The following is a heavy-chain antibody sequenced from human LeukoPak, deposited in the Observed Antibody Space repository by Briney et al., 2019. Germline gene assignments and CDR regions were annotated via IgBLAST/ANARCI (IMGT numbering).Heavy chain of an antibody. Sequence: SETLSLTCTVSGGSISSGDYYWSWIRQPPGKGLEWIGYIYYSGSTYYNPSLKNRVTISVDTSKNQFSLKLSSVTAADTAVYYCARDGDSNFDYWGQGTLVTVSS. CDR2: IYYSGST. D-gene: IGHD3-10*01. J-gene: IGHJ4*02. V-gene: IGHV4-30-4*01. CDR3: ARDGDSNFDY. CDR1: GGSISSGDYY.